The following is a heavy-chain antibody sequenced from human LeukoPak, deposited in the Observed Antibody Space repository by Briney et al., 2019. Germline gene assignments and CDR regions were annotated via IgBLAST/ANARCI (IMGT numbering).Heavy chain of an antibody. Sequence: GGSLRLSCAASGFTFSGYAMTWVRQAPGKGLEWVSSITGSGDYTYYIDSVKGRFTISRDNSKNILYLQMSSLRAEDTAVYYCAKDGGRVVTARNFDYWGQGTLVTVSS. V-gene: IGHV3-23*01. CDR2: ITGSGDYT. CDR3: AKDGGRVVTARNFDY. J-gene: IGHJ4*02. CDR1: GFTFSGYA. D-gene: IGHD2-21*02.